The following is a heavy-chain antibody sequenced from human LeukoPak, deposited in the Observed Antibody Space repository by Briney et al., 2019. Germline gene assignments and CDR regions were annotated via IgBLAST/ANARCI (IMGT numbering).Heavy chain of an antibody. Sequence: GGSLRLSCAASGFTFSSYAMSWVRQAPGKGLEWVSAISGSGGSTYYADSVKGRFTISRDNAKNSLYLQMNSLRAEDTAVYYCARYRGNWNVFSGGYYFDYWGQGTLVTVSS. CDR1: GFTFSSYA. CDR3: ARYRGNWNVFSGGYYFDY. V-gene: IGHV3-23*01. D-gene: IGHD1-20*01. J-gene: IGHJ4*02. CDR2: ISGSGGST.